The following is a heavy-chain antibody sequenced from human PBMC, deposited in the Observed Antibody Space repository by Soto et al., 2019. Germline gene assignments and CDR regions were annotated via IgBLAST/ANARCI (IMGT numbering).Heavy chain of an antibody. CDR3: ARGHFYSRGYSNALDY. D-gene: IGHD3-22*01. CDR2: IYLGGSA. V-gene: IGHV4-59*02. CDR1: GDSVTSDY. Sequence: PSETLSLTCTVSGDSVTSDYWSWIRQPPGRRLEYIGFIYLGGSANYNPSLESRVTISLDMSKNHVSLILKSVNIADSAIYYCARGHFYSRGYSNALDYWGQGIQVTVSS. J-gene: IGHJ4*02.